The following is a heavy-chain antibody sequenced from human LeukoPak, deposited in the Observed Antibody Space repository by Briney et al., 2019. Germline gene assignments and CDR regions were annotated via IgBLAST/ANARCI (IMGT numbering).Heavy chain of an antibody. V-gene: IGHV3-7*01. J-gene: IGHJ4*02. D-gene: IGHD2-2*01. Sequence: GGSLRLSCAASGFTFSSYWMSWVRPAPGKGLEWVANIKQDGSEKYYVDSVKGRFTISRDNAKNSLYLQMNSLRAEDTAVYYCARDLQYLLLMGEIDYWGQGTLVTVSS. CDR1: GFTFSSYW. CDR3: ARDLQYLLLMGEIDY. CDR2: IKQDGSEK.